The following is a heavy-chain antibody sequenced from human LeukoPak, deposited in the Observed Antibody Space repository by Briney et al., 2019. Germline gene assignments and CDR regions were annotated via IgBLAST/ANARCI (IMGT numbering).Heavy chain of an antibody. D-gene: IGHD1-7*01. V-gene: IGHV3-21*01. CDR3: ARGLNWKYGWFDP. CDR2: ISSSSSYI. J-gene: IGHJ5*02. Sequence: GGSLRLSCAASGITFSSYSMNWVRQAPGKGLEWVSCISSSSSYIYYADSVKGRFTISRDNAKNSLYLQMNSLRAEDTAVYYCARGLNWKYGWFDPWGQGTLVTVSS. CDR1: GITFSSYS.